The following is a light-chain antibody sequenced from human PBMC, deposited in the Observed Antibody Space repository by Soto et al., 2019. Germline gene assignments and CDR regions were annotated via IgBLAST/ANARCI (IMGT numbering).Light chain of an antibody. CDR2: GAS. V-gene: IGKV3-20*01. Sequence: EMVLTQSPGSLSLSPGERATLSCMASETISSSYLAWYQQKPGQAPRLVMFGASSMATDIPDRFGGSGSVTDFTLAISRLEPDDCVVYYCQHYGSSPPSTFGQGTRVESK. CDR3: QHYGSSPPST. J-gene: IGKJ1*01. CDR1: ETISSSY.